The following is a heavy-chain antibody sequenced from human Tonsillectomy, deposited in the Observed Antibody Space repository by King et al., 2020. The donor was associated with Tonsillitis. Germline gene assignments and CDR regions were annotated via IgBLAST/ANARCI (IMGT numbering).Heavy chain of an antibody. J-gene: IGHJ3*01. V-gene: IGHV4-30-4*07. Sequence: QLQESGPGLVKPSQTLSLTCAVSGGSISSGGYSWSWIRQPPGKGLEWIGYIYYSGSTYYNPSLKSRVTISVDTSKNQFSLKLTSVTAADTAVYYCARESRALSMKQFSEAFDFWGQGTMVTVFS. CDR1: GGSISSGGYS. CDR3: ARESRALSMKQFSEAFDF. D-gene: IGHD2/OR15-2a*01. CDR2: IYYSGST.